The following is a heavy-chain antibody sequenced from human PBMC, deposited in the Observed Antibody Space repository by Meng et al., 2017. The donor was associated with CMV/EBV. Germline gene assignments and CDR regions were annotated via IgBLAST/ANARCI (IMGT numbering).Heavy chain of an antibody. V-gene: IGHV1-2*02. CDR3: ARVERVVPAGVDVFDY. CDR1: GYTFTGYY. J-gene: IGHJ4*02. Sequence: ASVKVSCKASGYTFTGYYMHWVRQAPGHGLEWMGWIKPNSGGTNYAQKCQGRVTMTRDTSISTAYMELSRLRSDDTSEYYCARVERVVPAGVDVFDYWGQGTLVTVSS. CDR2: IKPNSGGT. D-gene: IGHD2-2*01.